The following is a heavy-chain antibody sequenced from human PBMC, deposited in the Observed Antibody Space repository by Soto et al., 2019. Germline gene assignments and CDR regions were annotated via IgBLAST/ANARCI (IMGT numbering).Heavy chain of an antibody. CDR2: IYYSGST. D-gene: IGHD4-17*01. CDR1: GGSISSSSYY. Sequence: PSGTLSLTCTVSGGSISSSSYYWGWIRQPPGKGLEWIGSIYYSGSTYYNPSLKSRVTISVDTSKNQFSLKLSSVTAADTAVYYCARRGPGFTVTGSHYYYYMDVWGKGTTVTVSS. V-gene: IGHV4-39*01. J-gene: IGHJ6*03. CDR3: ARRGPGFTVTGSHYYYYMDV.